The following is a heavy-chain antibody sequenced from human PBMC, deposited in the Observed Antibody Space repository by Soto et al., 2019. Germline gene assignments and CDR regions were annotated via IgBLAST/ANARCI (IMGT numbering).Heavy chain of an antibody. J-gene: IGHJ6*02. CDR3: ARVCGGDCRHGMDV. D-gene: IGHD2-21*02. Sequence: SETLSLTCTVSGGSISSGGYYWSWIRQHPGKGLEWIGYIYYSGSTYYNPSLKSRVTISVDTSKNQFSLKLSSVTAADTAVYYCARVCGGDCRHGMDVWGQGTTVTVSS. CDR2: IYYSGST. V-gene: IGHV4-31*03. CDR1: GGSISSGGYY.